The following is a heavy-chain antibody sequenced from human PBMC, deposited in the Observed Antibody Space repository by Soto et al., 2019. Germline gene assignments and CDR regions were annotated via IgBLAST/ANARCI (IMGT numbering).Heavy chain of an antibody. J-gene: IGHJ6*03. CDR3: ARDPVGYYGSGSYTDMDV. Sequence: GGSLRLSCAASGFTFSSYWMSWVRQAPGKGLEWVANIKQDGSEKYYVDSVKGRFTISRDNAKNSLYLQMNSLRAEDTAVYYCARDPVGYYGSGSYTDMDVWGKGTTVTVSS. V-gene: IGHV3-7*01. D-gene: IGHD3-10*01. CDR1: GFTFSSYW. CDR2: IKQDGSEK.